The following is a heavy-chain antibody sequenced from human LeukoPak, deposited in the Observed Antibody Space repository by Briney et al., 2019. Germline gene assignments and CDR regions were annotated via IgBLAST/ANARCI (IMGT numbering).Heavy chain of an antibody. V-gene: IGHV3-30*04. CDR3: ARGPAAHIIPFDY. D-gene: IGHD6-13*01. Sequence: GRSLRLSCAASGFTFSSYAMHWVRQAPGKGLEWVAVISYDGSNKYYADSVKGRLTISRDNSKNTLYLQMNSLRAEDTAVYYCARGPAAHIIPFDYWGQGTLVTVSS. CDR2: ISYDGSNK. CDR1: GFTFSSYA. J-gene: IGHJ4*02.